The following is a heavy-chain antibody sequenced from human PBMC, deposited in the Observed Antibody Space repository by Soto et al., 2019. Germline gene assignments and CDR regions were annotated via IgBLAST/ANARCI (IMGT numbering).Heavy chain of an antibody. Sequence: GGSLRLSCAASGFTFSSYGMHWVRQAPGKGLEWVAVISYDGSNKYYADSVKGRFTISRDNSKNTLYLQMNSLRAEDTAVYYCAKDLKDWNYTGYYYYYGMDVWGQGTTVTVSS. V-gene: IGHV3-30*18. CDR1: GFTFSSYG. J-gene: IGHJ6*02. D-gene: IGHD1-7*01. CDR3: AKDLKDWNYTGYYYYYGMDV. CDR2: ISYDGSNK.